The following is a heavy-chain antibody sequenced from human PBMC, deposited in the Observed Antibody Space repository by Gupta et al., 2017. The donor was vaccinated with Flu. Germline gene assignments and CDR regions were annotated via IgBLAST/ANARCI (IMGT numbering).Heavy chain of an antibody. Sequence: EVQLVESGGGLVQPGRSLRLSCAASGFTFDDYAMHWVRQAPGKGLEWVSGISWNSGSIGYADSVKGRFTISRDNAKNSLYLQMNSLRAEDTALYDCAKGPYIAVAVDYFDYWGQGTRGTVSS. CDR2: ISWNSGSI. CDR3: AKGPYIAVAVDYFDY. J-gene: IGHJ4*02. CDR1: GFTFDDYA. D-gene: IGHD6-19*01. V-gene: IGHV3-9*01.